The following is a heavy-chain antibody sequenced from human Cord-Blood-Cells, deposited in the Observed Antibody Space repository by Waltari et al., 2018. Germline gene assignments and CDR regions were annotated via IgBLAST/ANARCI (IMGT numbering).Heavy chain of an antibody. J-gene: IGHJ4*02. Sequence: EVQLVESGGGLIQPGGSLRLSCAASGFTVSSNYMSWVRQAPGKGVDWVSVIYGGGSTYYAESVKGRFTISRDNSKNTLYLQMNSLRAEDTAVYYCATNMGAVAGTFDYWGQGTLVTVSS. CDR3: ATNMGAVAGTFDY. CDR1: GFTVSSNY. D-gene: IGHD6-19*01. V-gene: IGHV3-53*01. CDR2: IYGGGST.